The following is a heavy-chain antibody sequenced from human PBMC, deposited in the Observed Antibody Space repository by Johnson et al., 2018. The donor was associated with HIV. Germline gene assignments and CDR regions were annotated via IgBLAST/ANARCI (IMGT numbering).Heavy chain of an antibody. CDR1: EFTFDDYG. J-gene: IGHJ3*02. CDR2: ISWNSGSI. Sequence: VQLVESGGGVVRPGGSLRLSCAASEFTFDDYGMSWVRQAPGKGLEWVSGISWNSGSIGYADSMKGRFTISRDNAKNSLYLQMNSLRGEDTALYYCARDLGWELQSDGDAFDIWGQGTMVTVSS. D-gene: IGHD1-26*01. CDR3: ARDLGWELQSDGDAFDI. V-gene: IGHV3-20*04.